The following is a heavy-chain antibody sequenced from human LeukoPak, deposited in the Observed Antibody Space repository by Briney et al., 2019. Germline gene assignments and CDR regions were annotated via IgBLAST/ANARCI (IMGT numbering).Heavy chain of an antibody. CDR2: MNPNSGNT. J-gene: IGHJ5*02. V-gene: IGHV1-8*01. D-gene: IGHD3-10*01. Sequence: GASVKVSCKASGYTFTSYDINWVRQATGQGLEWMGWMNPNSGNTGYAQKFQGRDTMTRNTSISTAYMELSSLRSEDTAVYYCARGPESYYGSGSHFDPWGQGTLVTVSS. CDR1: GYTFTSYD. CDR3: ARGPESYYGSGSHFDP.